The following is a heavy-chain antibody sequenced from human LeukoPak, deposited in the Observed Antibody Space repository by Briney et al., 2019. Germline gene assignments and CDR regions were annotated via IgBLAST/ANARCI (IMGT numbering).Heavy chain of an antibody. CDR2: IKGKTDGGTT. CDR1: GFPFNNAW. J-gene: IGHJ4*02. D-gene: IGHD3-10*01. CDR3: STLYYYGSGSRYKTYFDY. Sequence: GGSLRLSCAAYGFPFNNAWMSWVRQAPGKGLEWIGRIKGKTDGGTTAYPAPVKGRFTISRDDSKNTLYLQMNSLKTEDTAIYYCSTLYYYGSGSRYKTYFDYWGKGTLVTVSS. V-gene: IGHV3-15*01.